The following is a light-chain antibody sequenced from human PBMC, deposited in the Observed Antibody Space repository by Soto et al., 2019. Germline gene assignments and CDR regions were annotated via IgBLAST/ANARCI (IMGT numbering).Light chain of an antibody. CDR2: GAS. CDR3: QQYVSSPIT. V-gene: IGKV3-20*01. J-gene: IGKJ5*01. CDR1: QSVDIN. Sequence: EIVLTQSPATLSVSPGDIVTLSCRASQSVDINLAWYQQKPGQAPRLLIYGASSRATGIPDRFSGSGSGTDFTLTISRLEPEDFAVYYCQQYVSSPITFGQGTRLEIK.